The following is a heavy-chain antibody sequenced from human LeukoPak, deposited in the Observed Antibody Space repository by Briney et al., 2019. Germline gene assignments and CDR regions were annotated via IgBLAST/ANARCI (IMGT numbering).Heavy chain of an antibody. CDR2: INPNSGGT. D-gene: IGHD4-17*01. CDR1: GYTFTGYY. Sequence: GASVKVSCKASGYTFTGYYMHWVRQAPGQGLEWMGRINPNSGGTNYAQKFQGRVTMTRDTSISTAYMELSRLRSEDTAVYYCAREVPTVTTIYYFDYWGQGTLVTVSS. CDR3: AREVPTVTTIYYFDY. J-gene: IGHJ4*02. V-gene: IGHV1-2*06.